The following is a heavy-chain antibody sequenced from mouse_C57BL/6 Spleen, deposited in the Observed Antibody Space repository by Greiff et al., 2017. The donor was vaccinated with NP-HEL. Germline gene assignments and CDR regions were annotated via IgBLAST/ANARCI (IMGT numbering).Heavy chain of an antibody. CDR1: GYTFTDYN. Sequence: EVQRVESGPELVKPGASVKIPCKASGYTFTDYNMDWVKQSHGKSLEWIGDINPNNGGTIYNQKFKGKATLTVDKSSSTAYMELRSLTSEDTAVYYCALIRYYAMDYWGQGTSVTVSS. CDR2: INPNNGGT. J-gene: IGHJ4*01. V-gene: IGHV1-18*01. CDR3: ALIRYYAMDY.